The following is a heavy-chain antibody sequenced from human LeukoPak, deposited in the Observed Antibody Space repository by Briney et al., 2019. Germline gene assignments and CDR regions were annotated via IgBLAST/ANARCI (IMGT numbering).Heavy chain of an antibody. CDR1: GFTFSSYS. J-gene: IGHJ5*02. V-gene: IGHV3-48*04. CDR2: ISSSSSTI. CDR3: ATDGAGFDT. Sequence: GGSLRLSCAASGFTFSSYSMNWVRQAPGKGLEWVSYISSSSSTIYYADSVKGRFTISRDNAKNSLYLQMNNLRAEDTAVYYCATDGAGFDTWGQGVLVTVSS.